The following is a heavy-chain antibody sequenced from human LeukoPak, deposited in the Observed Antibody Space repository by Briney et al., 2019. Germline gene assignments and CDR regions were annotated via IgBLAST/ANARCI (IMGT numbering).Heavy chain of an antibody. CDR3: ARTLAATNRWFDP. CDR2: IYYSGST. Sequence: SETLSLTCTVSGGSISSYYWSWLRQPPGKGLEWIGYIYYSGSTNYNPSLKSRVTISVDTSKNQFSLKLSSVTAADTAVYYCARTLAATNRWFDPWGQGTLVTVSS. V-gene: IGHV4-59*01. CDR1: GGSISSYY. D-gene: IGHD2-15*01. J-gene: IGHJ5*02.